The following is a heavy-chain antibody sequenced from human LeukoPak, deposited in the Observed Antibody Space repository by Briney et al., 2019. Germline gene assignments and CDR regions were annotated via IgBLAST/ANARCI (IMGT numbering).Heavy chain of an antibody. Sequence: GGSLRLSCAASGFTVSSNYMSWVRQAPGQGLEWVSVIYSGGSTYYADSVKGRFTISRDNSKNTLYLQMNSLRAEDTAVYYCARDVAGSSSSVYDAFDIWGQGTMVTVSS. V-gene: IGHV3-66*02. J-gene: IGHJ3*02. D-gene: IGHD6-6*01. CDR3: ARDVAGSSSSVYDAFDI. CDR2: IYSGGST. CDR1: GFTVSSNY.